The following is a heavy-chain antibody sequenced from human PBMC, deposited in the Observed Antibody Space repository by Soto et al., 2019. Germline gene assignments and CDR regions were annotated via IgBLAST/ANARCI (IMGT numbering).Heavy chain of an antibody. J-gene: IGHJ4*02. CDR1: GGYFSGYY. CDR2: INHSGST. D-gene: IGHD2-8*02. V-gene: IGHV4-34*01. CDR3: ARDKITGLFDY. Sequence: SETLSLTCAVYGGYFSGYYWSWIRQPPGTGLEWIGEINHSGSTNYNPSLKSRVTISVDTSKNQFSLKLTSVTAADTAVYYCARDKITGLFDYWGQGTLVTVSS.